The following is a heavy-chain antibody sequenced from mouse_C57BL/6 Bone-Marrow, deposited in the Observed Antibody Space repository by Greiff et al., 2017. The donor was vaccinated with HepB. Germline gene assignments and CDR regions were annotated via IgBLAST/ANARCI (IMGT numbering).Heavy chain of an antibody. D-gene: IGHD2-10*01. CDR3: AIVPYSDYYAMDY. Sequence: QVQLQQPGAELVKPGASVKMSCKASGYTFTSYWITWVKQRPGQGLEWIGDIYPGSGSTNYNEKFKSKATLTVDTSSSTACMQLSSLTSEDSAVYYCAIVPYSDYYAMDYWGQGTSVTVSS. J-gene: IGHJ4*01. V-gene: IGHV1-55*01. CDR2: IYPGSGST. CDR1: GYTFTSYW.